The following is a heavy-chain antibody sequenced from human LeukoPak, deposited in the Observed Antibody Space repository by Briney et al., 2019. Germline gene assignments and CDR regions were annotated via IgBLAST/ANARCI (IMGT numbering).Heavy chain of an antibody. D-gene: IGHD3-10*01. CDR3: ARDVGRLGFGEFGADFDY. Sequence: GASVKVSCKASGYTFTGYYMHWVRQAPGQGLEWMGWINPNSGGTNYAQKFQGRVTMTRDTSISTAYMELSRLRSDDTAVYYCARDVGRLGFGEFGADFDYWGQGTLVTVSS. J-gene: IGHJ4*02. V-gene: IGHV1-2*02. CDR1: GYTFTGYY. CDR2: INPNSGGT.